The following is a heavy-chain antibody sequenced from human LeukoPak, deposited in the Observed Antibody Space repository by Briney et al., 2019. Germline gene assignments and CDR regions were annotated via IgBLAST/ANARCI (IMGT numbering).Heavy chain of an antibody. J-gene: IGHJ4*02. Sequence: LGESLKISCKGSGYSFTSYWIGWVRQMPGKGLEWMGIIYPSDSDTRYSPSFQGQVTISADKSISTAYLQWSSLKASDTAMCYCARRYCSSTSCNHFDYWGQGTLVTVSS. CDR3: ARRYCSSTSCNHFDY. CDR2: IYPSDSDT. CDR1: GYSFTSYW. D-gene: IGHD2-2*01. V-gene: IGHV5-51*01.